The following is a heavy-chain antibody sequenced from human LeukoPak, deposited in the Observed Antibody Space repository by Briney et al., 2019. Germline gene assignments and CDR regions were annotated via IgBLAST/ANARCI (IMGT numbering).Heavy chain of an antibody. J-gene: IGHJ4*02. CDR3: ARANFLYCSSSTCLFDY. CDR2: INPNDGDT. V-gene: IGHV1-2*02. D-gene: IGHD2-2*01. CDR1: GYTFTDYY. Sequence: ASVKVSCKASGYTFTDYYMHWVRQAPGQGFEWMGWINPNDGDTNYAQKFQGRVTMTRDTSISTAHMEVSRLRSDNTAVYYCARANFLYCSSSTCLFDYWGQGTLVTVSS.